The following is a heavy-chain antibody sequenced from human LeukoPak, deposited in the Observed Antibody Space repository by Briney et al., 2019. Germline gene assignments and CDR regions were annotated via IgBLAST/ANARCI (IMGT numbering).Heavy chain of an antibody. CDR1: GFTFSDHY. J-gene: IGHJ4*02. D-gene: IGHD4-23*01. CDR2: IRNRPNGYTT. Sequence: GGSLRLSCAASGFTFSDHYMDWVRQAPGKGLEWVGRIRNRPNGYTTEYAASVKGRFTISGDDSKNSLFLQMNSLKTEDTAVYYCARAMTTVITVFDYWGQGTLVTVSS. CDR3: ARAMTTVITVFDY. V-gene: IGHV3-72*01.